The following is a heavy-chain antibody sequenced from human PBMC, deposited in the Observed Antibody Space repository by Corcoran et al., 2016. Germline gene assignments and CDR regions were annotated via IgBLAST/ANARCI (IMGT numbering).Heavy chain of an antibody. D-gene: IGHD3-22*01. CDR3: AKEFHSSGYGAYFDY. J-gene: IGHJ4*02. CDR2: ISDAGSTE. V-gene: IGHV3-30*18. CDR1: GFTFSDYG. Sequence: QVQLVESGGGVVQPGGSLRLSCAASGFTFSDYGMQWVRQAPGKGLEWVAVISDAGSTEYYADSGKGRFTITRDNSKTTLFLQMSSLRAEDTAVYYCAKEFHSSGYGAYFDYWGQGALVTVSS.